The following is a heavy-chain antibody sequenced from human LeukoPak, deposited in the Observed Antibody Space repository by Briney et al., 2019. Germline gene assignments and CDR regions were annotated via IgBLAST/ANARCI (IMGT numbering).Heavy chain of an antibody. D-gene: IGHD3-10*01. CDR3: ARDLLWFGELLPPYYYGMDV. V-gene: IGHV1-18*01. Sequence: ASVNVSCKASGYTFTSYGISWVRQAPGQGLEWMGWISAYNGNTNYAQKLQGRVTMTTDTSTSTAYMELRSLRSDDTAVYYCARDLLWFGELLPPYYYGMDVWGQGTTVTVSS. J-gene: IGHJ6*02. CDR2: ISAYNGNT. CDR1: GYTFTSYG.